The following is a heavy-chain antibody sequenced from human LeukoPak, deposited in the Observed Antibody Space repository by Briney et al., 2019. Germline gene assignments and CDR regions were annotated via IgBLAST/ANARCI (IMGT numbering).Heavy chain of an antibody. D-gene: IGHD2-15*01. V-gene: IGHV1-24*01. CDR3: ATTIVVVVAATRTDAFDI. CDR1: GYTLTELS. Sequence: ASVKVSCKVSGYTLTELSMHWVRPAPGKGLEWMGGFDHEDGETIYAQKFQGRVTMTEDTSTDTAYMELSSLRSEDTAVYYCATTIVVVVAATRTDAFDIWGQGTMVTVSS. J-gene: IGHJ3*02. CDR2: FDHEDGET.